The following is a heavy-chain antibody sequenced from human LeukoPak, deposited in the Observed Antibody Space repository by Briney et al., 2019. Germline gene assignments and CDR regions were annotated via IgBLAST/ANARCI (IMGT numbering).Heavy chain of an antibody. CDR3: ARGQRTYYYGSGSYTRKYYFGY. D-gene: IGHD3-10*01. Sequence: SKTLSLTCAVYGGSFSGYYWSWIRKRPGKGLGWIGEINHSGSTNYNSYLKRRVTISVDTAKNQISLNLSSVTTADTAVYYCARGQRTYYYGSGSYTRKYYFGYWGQKTLVTVSS. CDR1: GGSFSGYY. J-gene: IGHJ4*02. V-gene: IGHV4-34*01. CDR2: INHSGST.